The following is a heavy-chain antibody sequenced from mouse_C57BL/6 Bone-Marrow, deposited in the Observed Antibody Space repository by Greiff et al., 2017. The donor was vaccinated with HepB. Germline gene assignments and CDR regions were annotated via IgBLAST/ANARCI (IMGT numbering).Heavy chain of an antibody. CDR2: IDPANGNT. Sequence: VQLQQSVAELVRPGASVKLSCTASGFNIKNNYMHWVKQRPEQGLEWIGRIDPANGNTKYAPKFQGKATITADTSSNTAYLQLSSLTSEDTAIYYCATTVVAPRLAYWGQGTLVTVSA. D-gene: IGHD1-1*01. CDR3: ATTVVAPRLAY. V-gene: IGHV14-3*01. CDR1: GFNIKNNY. J-gene: IGHJ3*01.